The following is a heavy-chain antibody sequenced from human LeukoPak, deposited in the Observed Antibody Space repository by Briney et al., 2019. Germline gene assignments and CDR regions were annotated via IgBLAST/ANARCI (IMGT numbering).Heavy chain of an antibody. J-gene: IGHJ4*02. Sequence: QPGGSLRLSCAASGFTFSSYGMHWVRQAPGKGLEWVAVISYDGSNKYYADSVKGRFTISRDNSKNTLYLQMNSLRAEDTAVYYCAKDHLWSGYSWGQGTLVTVSS. CDR3: AKDHLWSGYS. V-gene: IGHV3-30*18. CDR1: GFTFSSYG. D-gene: IGHD3-3*02. CDR2: ISYDGSNK.